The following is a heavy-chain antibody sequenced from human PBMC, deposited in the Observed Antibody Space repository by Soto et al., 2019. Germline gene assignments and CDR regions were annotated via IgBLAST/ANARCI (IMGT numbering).Heavy chain of an antibody. CDR3: ARDLVTYYDSSGRLAHDAFDI. J-gene: IGHJ3*02. Sequence: GGSLRLSCAASGFTFSSYAMHWVRQAPGKGLEWVAVISYDGSNKYYADSVKGRFTISRDNSKNTLYLQMNSLRAEDTAVYYCARDLVTYYDSSGRLAHDAFDIWGQGTMVTVSS. D-gene: IGHD3-22*01. CDR2: ISYDGSNK. CDR1: GFTFSSYA. V-gene: IGHV3-30-3*01.